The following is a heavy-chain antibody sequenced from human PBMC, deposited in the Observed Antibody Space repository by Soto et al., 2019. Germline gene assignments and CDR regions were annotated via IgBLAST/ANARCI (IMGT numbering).Heavy chain of an antibody. D-gene: IGHD5-18*01. CDR1: GYTFTSYA. Sequence: QVQLVQSGAEVKKPGASVKVSCKASGYTFTSYAMHWVRQAPGQRLEWMGWINAGNGNTKYSQKFQGRVTITRDTSESTAYIQLSRLTSEDTAVYYCARDPGYSYGYNWGQGTLVTVSS. CDR3: ARDPGYSYGYN. V-gene: IGHV1-3*01. CDR2: INAGNGNT. J-gene: IGHJ4*02.